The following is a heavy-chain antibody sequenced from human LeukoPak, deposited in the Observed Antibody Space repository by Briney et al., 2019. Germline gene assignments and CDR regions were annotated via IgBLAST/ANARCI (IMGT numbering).Heavy chain of an antibody. Sequence: GGSLRLSCAASGFTFSNYAMTWLRQAPGKGLEWIPTLSGGGGVTYYADSVKGRFTISRDNSKNTLYLQVNSLRAEDTAVYYCAKVVDIWGQGTMVTVSS. J-gene: IGHJ3*02. CDR3: AKVVDI. CDR2: LSGGGGVT. D-gene: IGHD1-26*01. V-gene: IGHV3-23*01. CDR1: GFTFSNYA.